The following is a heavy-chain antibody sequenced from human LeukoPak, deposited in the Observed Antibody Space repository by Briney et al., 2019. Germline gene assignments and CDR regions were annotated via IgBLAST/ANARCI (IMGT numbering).Heavy chain of an antibody. Sequence: SETLSLTCTVSGGSISSFYWSWIRQPPGKGLEWIGYIYYTGSTNYNSSLKSRVTISVDTSKNQFSPNLSSVTAADTAVYYCAKSNGYGLVDIWGQGTVVTVSS. V-gene: IGHV4-59*01. CDR1: GGSISSFY. CDR2: IYYTGST. D-gene: IGHD3-10*01. J-gene: IGHJ3*02. CDR3: AKSNGYGLVDI.